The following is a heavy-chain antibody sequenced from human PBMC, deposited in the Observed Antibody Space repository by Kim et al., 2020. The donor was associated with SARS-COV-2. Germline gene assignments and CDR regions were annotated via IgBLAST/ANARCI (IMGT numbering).Heavy chain of an antibody. V-gene: IGHV5-51*01. CDR3: ARPKMYYYDSSGYYHDAFDI. D-gene: IGHD3-22*01. CDR1: GYSFTSYW. Sequence: GESLKISCKGSGYSFTSYWIGWVRQMPGKGLEWMGIIYPGDSDTRYSPSFQGQVTISADKSISTAYLQWSSLKASDTAMYYCARPKMYYYDSSGYYHDAFDIWGQGTMVTVSS. J-gene: IGHJ3*02. CDR2: IYPGDSDT.